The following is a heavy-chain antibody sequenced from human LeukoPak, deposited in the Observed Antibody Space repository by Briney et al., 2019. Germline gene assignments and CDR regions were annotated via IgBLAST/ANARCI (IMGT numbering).Heavy chain of an antibody. V-gene: IGHV3-23*01. CDR1: GFTFSTYA. Sequence: GGSLRLSCEASGFTFSTYAMSWVRQAPGKGLEWVAAISVSGVSTYYADSVKGQFTISRDRSKNTLSLQMNSLRAEDTAVYYCARRHATGDFDYWGQGTLVTVSS. J-gene: IGHJ4*02. CDR3: ARRHATGDFDY. D-gene: IGHD2-15*01. CDR2: ISVSGVST.